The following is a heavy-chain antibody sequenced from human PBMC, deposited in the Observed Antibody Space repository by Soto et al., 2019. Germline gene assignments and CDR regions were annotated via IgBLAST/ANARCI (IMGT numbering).Heavy chain of an antibody. Sequence: EAQLVESGGGLVQPGRSLRLYCAASGFTFDNYAMQWVRKGPGKGLEWVSGINWNSVTFDYADSVKGRFTISRDNAKNSLYLQMDSLRPEDTAFYYCARDHDEDFGYDLDYFDFWGRGTLVTVSS. CDR2: INWNSVTF. J-gene: IGHJ4*02. CDR3: ARDHDEDFGYDLDYFDF. D-gene: IGHD5-12*01. CDR1: GFTFDNYA. V-gene: IGHV3-9*01.